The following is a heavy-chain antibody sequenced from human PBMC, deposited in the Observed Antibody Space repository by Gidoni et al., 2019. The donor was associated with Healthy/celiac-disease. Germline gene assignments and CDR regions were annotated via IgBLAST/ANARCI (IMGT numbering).Heavy chain of an antibody. CDR2: FDPEDGET. Sequence: QVQLVQPGAEVKKPGASAKVPCKVSGTTLTKFSMHWVRQAPGKGLEWMGGFDPEDGETIYSQKSQGRITMAENTSTDTAYLELSSLRSEDTAVYYCATDQGDSRGPGHFDYWGQGTLVTVSS. D-gene: IGHD3-22*01. CDR1: GTTLTKFS. V-gene: IGHV1-24*01. J-gene: IGHJ4*02. CDR3: ATDQGDSRGPGHFDY.